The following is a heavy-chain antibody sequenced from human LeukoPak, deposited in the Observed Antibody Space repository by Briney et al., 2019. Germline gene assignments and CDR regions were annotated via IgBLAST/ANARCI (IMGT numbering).Heavy chain of an antibody. CDR1: GYTFTSYD. Sequence: ASVKVSCKASGYTFTSYDINWVRQATGQGLEWMGWMNPNSGNTDYAQKFQDRVTMTADTSTNTAYMELRSLRPDDTAAYYCARANLWIGEHWFDPWGQGTLVIVSP. D-gene: IGHD3-10*01. CDR2: MNPNSGNT. CDR3: ARANLWIGEHWFDP. J-gene: IGHJ5*02. V-gene: IGHV1-8*01.